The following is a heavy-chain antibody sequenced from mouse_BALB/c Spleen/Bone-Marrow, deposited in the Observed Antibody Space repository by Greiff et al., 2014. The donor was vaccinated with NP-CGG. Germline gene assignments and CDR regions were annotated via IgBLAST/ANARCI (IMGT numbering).Heavy chain of an antibody. V-gene: IGHV14-3*02. D-gene: IGHD1-2*01. J-gene: IGHJ4*01. CDR2: IDPANGNT. CDR3: ASATTATYDARDY. CDR1: GLNLKDTY. Sequence: EVQLIEPGAELVNPGASVKFSCTASGLNLKDTYMHWVKQRPEQGLEWIGRIDPANGNTKYDPKFQGKATITTGTSSNTAYLQVSSLTSEDTAVYYCASATTATYDARDYWGQGTPGTVAS.